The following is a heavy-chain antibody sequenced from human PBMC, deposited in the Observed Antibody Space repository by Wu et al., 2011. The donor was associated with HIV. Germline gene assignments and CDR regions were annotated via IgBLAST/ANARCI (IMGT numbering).Heavy chain of an antibody. CDR2: INPNGGAT. Sequence: QIQLVQSGTEVKKTGASVKVSCKASGYTFTGYYVHWVRQAPGQGLEWMGWINPNGGATNYAQMYQGRVTMTRDMSITTAYMELRRLRPDDTAIYYCAREWRYCTGGSPCPSEYLQHWGQGTLV. J-gene: IGHJ1*01. CDR3: AREWRYCTGGSPCPSEYLQH. V-gene: IGHV1-2*02. D-gene: IGHD2-8*02. CDR1: GYTFTGYY.